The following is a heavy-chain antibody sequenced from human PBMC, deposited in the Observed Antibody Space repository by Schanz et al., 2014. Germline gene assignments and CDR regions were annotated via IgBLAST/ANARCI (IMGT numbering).Heavy chain of an antibody. Sequence: EVQLVESGGGLVQPGESLRVSCAASGFSVSSNFMTWVRQAPGKGLEWVSLIYSGGDTNYAGSVKGRFTISRDGSKNTLYLQMNSLRAEDTAVYYCAKGILPAVPDGFDYWGQGTLVTVSS. V-gene: IGHV3-66*01. J-gene: IGHJ4*02. CDR2: IYSGGDT. CDR1: GFSVSSNF. CDR3: AKGILPAVPDGFDY. D-gene: IGHD2-2*01.